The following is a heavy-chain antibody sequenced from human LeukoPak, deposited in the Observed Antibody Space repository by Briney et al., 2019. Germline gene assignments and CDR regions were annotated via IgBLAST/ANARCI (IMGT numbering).Heavy chain of an antibody. D-gene: IGHD1-26*01. V-gene: IGHV1-2*02. CDR3: ARDCIGCHGFDY. CDR2: INPNSGGT. CDR1: GYTFTGYY. Sequence: GASVKVSCKASGYTFTGYYMHWVRQAPGQGLEWMGWINPNSGGTNYAQKIQGRVTMTTDTSTSTAYMELRSLRSDDTAVYYCARDCIGCHGFDYWGQGTLVTVSS. J-gene: IGHJ4*02.